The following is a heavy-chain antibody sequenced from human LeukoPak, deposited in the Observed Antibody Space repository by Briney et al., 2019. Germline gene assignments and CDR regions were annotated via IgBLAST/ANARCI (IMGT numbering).Heavy chain of an antibody. D-gene: IGHD3-22*01. Sequence: GASVKVSCKASGYTFTGYYMHWVRQAPGQGLEWMGWINPNSGGTNYAQKFQGRVTMTRDTSISTAYMELSRLRSDDTAVYYCARESASLYYYDSSGYLAPGTRWFDPWGQGTLVTVSS. J-gene: IGHJ5*02. CDR3: ARESASLYYYDSSGYLAPGTRWFDP. V-gene: IGHV1-2*02. CDR2: INPNSGGT. CDR1: GYTFTGYY.